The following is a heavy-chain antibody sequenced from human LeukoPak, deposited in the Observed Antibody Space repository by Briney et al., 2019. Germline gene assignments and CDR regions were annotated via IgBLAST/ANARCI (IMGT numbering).Heavy chain of an antibody. CDR3: ARDGAGYYGMDV. J-gene: IGHJ6*02. CDR2: ISAYNGTT. D-gene: IGHD6-19*01. V-gene: IGHV1-18*01. Sequence: GASVKVSCKASGYTFARYGISWVRQAPGQGLEWMGWISAYNGTTKYAQKLQGRVTMTTDTSTSTAYMELRSLRSDDTAVYYCARDGAGYYGMDVWGQGTTVTVSS. CDR1: GYTFARYG.